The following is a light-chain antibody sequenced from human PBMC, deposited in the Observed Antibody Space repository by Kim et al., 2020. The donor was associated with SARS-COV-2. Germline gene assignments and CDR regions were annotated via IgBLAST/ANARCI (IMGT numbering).Light chain of an antibody. Sequence: PGERTTLTCRARQSSTINYLAWYQQKPRQTPRHLISGASSRSNGSPDRVRGGGAVRDFTLSITRLEPEEFAVYYCQQYSNAPSTTFGQGTKVGIK. CDR2: GAS. J-gene: IGKJ1*01. CDR3: QQYSNAPSTT. V-gene: IGKV3-20*01. CDR1: QSSTINY.